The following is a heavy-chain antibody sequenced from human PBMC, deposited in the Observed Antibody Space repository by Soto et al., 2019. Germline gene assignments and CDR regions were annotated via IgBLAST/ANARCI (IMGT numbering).Heavy chain of an antibody. Sequence: PGGSLRLSCAASGFTLSSYSMNWVRQAPGKGLEWVSFISSSSSTDVYYADSVKGRFTISRDNAKNSVYLQVNSVRAEDTAVYYCLIVAGLERGYSYYYMDVWGKGTTVTVSS. J-gene: IGHJ6*03. CDR2: ISSSSSTDV. CDR1: GFTLSSYS. D-gene: IGHD1-1*01. CDR3: LIVAGLERGYSYYYMDV. V-gene: IGHV3-21*01.